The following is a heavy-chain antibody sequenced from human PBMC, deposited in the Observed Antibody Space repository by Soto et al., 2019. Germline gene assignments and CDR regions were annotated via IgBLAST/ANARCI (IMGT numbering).Heavy chain of an antibody. J-gene: IGHJ5*02. CDR1: GFTFSSYA. V-gene: IGHV3-23*01. D-gene: IGHD2-21*02. Sequence: EVQLLESGGGLVQPGGSLRLSCAASGFTFSSYAMSWVRQAPGKGLEWVSTISSSGGSTHYADSVKGRFTISRDNSKNTLYLQMNSLRAEDTAVYSCAKFYGGNSAHTYTIDPWGQGTLVTVSS. CDR3: AKFYGGNSAHTYTIDP. CDR2: ISSSGGST.